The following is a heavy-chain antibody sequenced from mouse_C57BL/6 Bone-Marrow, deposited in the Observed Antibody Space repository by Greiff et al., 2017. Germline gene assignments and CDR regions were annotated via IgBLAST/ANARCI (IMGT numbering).Heavy chain of an antibody. D-gene: IGHD1-1*01. CDR1: GFTFSDYG. Sequence: EVKLVESGGGLVKPGGSLKLSCAASGFTFSDYGMHWVRQAPEKGLEWVAYISSGSSTIYYADTVKGRFTISRDNAKNTLFLQMTSLRSEDTAMXYCARPLGSSWYYLDYWGQGTTLTVSS. CDR3: ARPLGSSWYYLDY. V-gene: IGHV5-17*01. CDR2: ISSGSSTI. J-gene: IGHJ2*01.